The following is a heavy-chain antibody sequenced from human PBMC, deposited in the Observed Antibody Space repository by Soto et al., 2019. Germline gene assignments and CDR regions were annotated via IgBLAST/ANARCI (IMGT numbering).Heavy chain of an antibody. CDR2: ISYDGSNK. CDR1: GFTFSSYG. J-gene: IGHJ6*02. Sequence: PGGSLRLSCAASGFTFSSYGMHWVRQAPGKGLEWVAVISYDGSNKYYADSVKGRFTISRDNSKNTLYLQRNSLRAEDTAVYYCAKAKELAVAATGYYYYYGMDVWGQGTTVTVSS. CDR3: AKAKELAVAATGYYYYYGMDV. D-gene: IGHD6-19*01. V-gene: IGHV3-30*18.